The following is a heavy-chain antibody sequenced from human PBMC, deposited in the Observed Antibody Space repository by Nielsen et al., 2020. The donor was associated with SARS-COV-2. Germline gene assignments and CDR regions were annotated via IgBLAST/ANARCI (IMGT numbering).Heavy chain of an antibody. Sequence: ASVKVPCKASGYTFTAYAIHWVRQAPGQRLEWMGWIDTDIGNTKYSPKFQGRVTINRDTSATTAYMELSSLRSEDTAVFYCARTPKDDSGAGPAAHVPYGLDVWGQGTTVTVSS. J-gene: IGHJ6*01. D-gene: IGHD2-2*01. V-gene: IGHV1-3*04. CDR3: ARTPKDDSGAGPAAHVPYGLDV. CDR1: GYTFTAYA. CDR2: IDTDIGNT.